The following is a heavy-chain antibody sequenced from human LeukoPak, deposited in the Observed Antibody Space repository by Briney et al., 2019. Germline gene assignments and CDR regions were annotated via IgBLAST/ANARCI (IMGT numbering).Heavy chain of an antibody. CDR1: GFTFSSYG. Sequence: PGRSLRLSCAASGFTFSSYGMHWVRQAPGKGLEWVAVISYDGSNKYCADSVKGRFTISRDNSKNTLYLQMNSLRAEDTAVYYCQRARNGAFDIWGQGTMVTVSS. J-gene: IGHJ3*02. CDR3: QRARNGAFDI. V-gene: IGHV3-30*03. D-gene: IGHD2-8*01. CDR2: ISYDGSNK.